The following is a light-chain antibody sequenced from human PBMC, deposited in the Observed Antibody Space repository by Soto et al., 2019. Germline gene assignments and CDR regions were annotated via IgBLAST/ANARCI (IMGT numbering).Light chain of an antibody. CDR3: QQRSNWQNT. Sequence: HSRPSFSSSTGDRVPITCRATQDIGSYLAWYQQIPGKAPKLLIYDASTLQSGVPSRFRGSGSGTDFTLTISYLQSEDVAVYYCQQRSNWQNTFGQGTRLEIK. J-gene: IGKJ5*01. CDR1: QDIGSY. CDR2: DAS. V-gene: IGKV1-8*01.